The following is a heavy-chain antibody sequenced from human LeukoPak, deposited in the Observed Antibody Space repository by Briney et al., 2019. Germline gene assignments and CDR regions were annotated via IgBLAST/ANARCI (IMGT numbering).Heavy chain of an antibody. CDR2: IYYSGIT. Sequence: SETLSHTCTVSGRYISSSSYYWGWIRQPPGKGLEWFGRIYYSGITSYNPSLNSRVTISVDTSKNQFSLKLSSVTAAVTAVYYCARVESGSYWSHYYYYMDVWGKGTTVTVSS. V-gene: IGHV4-39*07. D-gene: IGHD1-26*01. J-gene: IGHJ6*03. CDR3: ARVESGSYWSHYYYYMDV. CDR1: GRYISSSSYY.